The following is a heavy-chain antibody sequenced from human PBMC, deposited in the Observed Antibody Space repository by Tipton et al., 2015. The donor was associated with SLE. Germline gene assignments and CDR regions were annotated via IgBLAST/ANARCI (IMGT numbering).Heavy chain of an antibody. J-gene: IGHJ4*02. D-gene: IGHD3-3*01. CDR1: GDLISSSDYF. Sequence: TLSLTCTVSGDLISSSDYFWSWIRQPAGRGLEWIGHVYTSGSTNYNPPLKSRITISRDTSRNQFSLRLSSVTAADSAVYFCARDPDYWSGYTEWGQGIMVTVSS. CDR2: VYTSGST. V-gene: IGHV4-61*09. CDR3: ARDPDYWSGYTE.